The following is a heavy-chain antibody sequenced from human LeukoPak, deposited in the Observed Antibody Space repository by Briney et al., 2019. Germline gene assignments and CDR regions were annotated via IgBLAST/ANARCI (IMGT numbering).Heavy chain of an antibody. V-gene: IGHV3-74*03. J-gene: IGHJ4*02. CDR2: IENDGIAT. Sequence: SGGSLRLSCAASGFPLNSRWMHWVRQAPGKGLMWVSRIENDGIATTYAESVKGRFTISRDDAKNTLYLQMKSLRLDDTAVYFCVRGGARSHDYWGQGTLVTVSS. CDR1: GFPLNSRW. D-gene: IGHD3-10*01. CDR3: VRGGARSHDY.